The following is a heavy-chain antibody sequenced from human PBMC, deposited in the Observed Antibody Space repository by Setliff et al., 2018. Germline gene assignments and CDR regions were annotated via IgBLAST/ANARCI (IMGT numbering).Heavy chain of an antibody. D-gene: IGHD3-22*01. V-gene: IGHV4-61*02. CDR3: ARGLSYYDSSGFLLASYAFDI. J-gene: IGHJ3*02. CDR1: GGSISGGSYY. Sequence: SETLSLTCTVSGGSISGGSYYWSWIRQPAGKGLEWIGSIYTTGSTNYNPSLKSRFTLSVETSKNQFSLKLGCVTAADTAMYYCARGLSYYDSSGFLLASYAFDIWGKGTMVTVSS. CDR2: IYTTGST.